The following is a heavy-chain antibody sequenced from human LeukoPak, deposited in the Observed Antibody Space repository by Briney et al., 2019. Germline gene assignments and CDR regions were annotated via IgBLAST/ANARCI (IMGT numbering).Heavy chain of an antibody. Sequence: ASVKVSCKASGYAFTSYDINWVRQATGQGLEWMGWMNPNSGNTGYAQKFQGRVTMTRNTSISTAYMELSSLRSEDTTVYYCARGHVLLWFGELPDGDWFDPWGQGTLVTVSS. J-gene: IGHJ5*02. CDR3: ARGHVLLWFGELPDGDWFDP. V-gene: IGHV1-8*01. D-gene: IGHD3-10*01. CDR1: GYAFTSYD. CDR2: MNPNSGNT.